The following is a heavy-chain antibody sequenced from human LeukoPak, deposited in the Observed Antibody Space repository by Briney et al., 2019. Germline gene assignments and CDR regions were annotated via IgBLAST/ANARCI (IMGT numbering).Heavy chain of an antibody. J-gene: IGHJ4*02. CDR3: AKRSPWTTVVTPGFYFDY. D-gene: IGHD4-23*01. V-gene: IGHV3-23*01. CDR1: GFTFSSYA. Sequence: GGSLRLSCAASGFTFSSYAMSWVRQAPGKGLEWVSAISGSGGSTYYADSVKGRFTISRDNSKNTLYLQMNSLRAEDTAVYYCAKRSPWTTVVTPGFYFDYWGQGTLVTVSS. CDR2: ISGSGGST.